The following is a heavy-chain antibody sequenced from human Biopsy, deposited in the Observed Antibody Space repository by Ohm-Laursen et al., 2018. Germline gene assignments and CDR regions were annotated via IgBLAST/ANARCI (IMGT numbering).Heavy chain of an antibody. Sequence: SLRLSCSASGFPLGDYAMHWVRQVPGKGLEWVSGIKWNSGKIDYADSVKGRFTISRDNAKNSLYLHMNSLRTEDSAFYYCARDTGTMVRGVLYQWGQGTPVTVSS. CDR2: IKWNSGKI. D-gene: IGHD3-10*01. V-gene: IGHV3-9*01. CDR1: GFPLGDYA. CDR3: ARDTGTMVRGVLYQ. J-gene: IGHJ4*02.